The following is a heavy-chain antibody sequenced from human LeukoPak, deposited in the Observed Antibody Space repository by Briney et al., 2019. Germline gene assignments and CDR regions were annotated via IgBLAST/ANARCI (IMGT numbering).Heavy chain of an antibody. V-gene: IGHV3-21*01. J-gene: IGHJ4*02. CDR2: ISSSSSYI. Sequence: SGGSMRLSWAPARFSFSSYSMGWVRQAPGKGMEWVSSISSSSSYIYYADSVKGRFTISRDNAKNSLYLQMNSLRAEDTAVYYCARDSHYYDSSGYPLWGQGTLVSVCS. CDR1: RFSFSSYS. D-gene: IGHD3-22*01. CDR3: ARDSHYYDSSGYPL.